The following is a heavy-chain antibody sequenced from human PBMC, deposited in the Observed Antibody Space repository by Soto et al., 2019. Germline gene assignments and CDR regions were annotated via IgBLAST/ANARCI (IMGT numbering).Heavy chain of an antibody. CDR3: ARGLGSSSSYFDY. V-gene: IGHV4-34*01. Sequence: PSETLSLTCAVYCGSFSGYYWSWIRQPPGKGLEWIGEINHSGSINYNPSLKSRVTISVDTSKNQFSLNLSSVTAADTAVYYCARGLGSSSSYFDYWGQGTLVTVSS. D-gene: IGHD6-6*01. CDR1: CGSFSGYY. J-gene: IGHJ4*02. CDR2: INHSGSI.